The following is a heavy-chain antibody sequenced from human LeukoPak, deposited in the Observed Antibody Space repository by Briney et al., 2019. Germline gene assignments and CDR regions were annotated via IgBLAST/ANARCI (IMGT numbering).Heavy chain of an antibody. CDR1: GGSISSSSYY. CDR3: ASTSSGWANWFDP. D-gene: IGHD6-19*01. V-gene: IGHV4-39*07. J-gene: IGHJ5*02. CDR2: INHSGST. Sequence: SETLSLTCTVSGGSISSSSYYWGWIRQPPGKGLEWIGEINHSGSTNYNPSLKSRVTISVDTSKNQFSLKLSSVTAADTAVYYCASTSSGWANWFDPWGQGTLVTVSS.